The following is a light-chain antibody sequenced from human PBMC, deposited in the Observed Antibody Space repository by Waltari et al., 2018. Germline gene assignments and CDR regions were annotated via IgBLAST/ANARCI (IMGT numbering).Light chain of an antibody. CDR2: DAS. CDR3: QQRRTWPLT. V-gene: IGKV3-11*01. Sequence: EIVLTQSPALLSFSPGERATLSCRASQSVGTYLAWYQQRPGQSPRLLIYDASYRASGIPARFSGSGSETDFTLTISSLQPEDFAVYYCQQRRTWPLTFGGGTRVQI. CDR1: QSVGTY. J-gene: IGKJ4*01.